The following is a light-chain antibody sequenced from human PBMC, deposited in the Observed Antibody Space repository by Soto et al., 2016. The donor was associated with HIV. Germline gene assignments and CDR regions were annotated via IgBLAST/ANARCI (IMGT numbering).Light chain of an antibody. J-gene: IGLJ1*01. Sequence: SYILTQPPSLSVAPGRTASITCGGDNIGGKSVHWYQQRPGQAPMLVIYDDSDRPSGIPERLSGSSSGNTATLTISRVEAGDEADYYCQVWDRSSDQFVFGSGPRSPS. CDR1: NIGGKS. CDR3: QVWDRSSDQFV. CDR2: DDS. V-gene: IGLV3-21*04.